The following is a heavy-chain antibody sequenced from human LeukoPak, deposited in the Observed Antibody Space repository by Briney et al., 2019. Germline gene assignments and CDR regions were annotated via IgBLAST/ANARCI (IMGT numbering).Heavy chain of an antibody. V-gene: IGHV1-46*01. D-gene: IGHD6-13*01. J-gene: IGHJ6*02. Sequence: ASVKVSCKASGYTFTDYYMHWVRQAPGQGLEWMGIINPSGGSTSYAQKFQGRVTMTRDTSTSTVYMELSSLRSEDTAVYYCARPRYSSSWYDYGMDVWGQGTTVTVSS. CDR1: GYTFTDYY. CDR3: ARPRYSSSWYDYGMDV. CDR2: INPSGGST.